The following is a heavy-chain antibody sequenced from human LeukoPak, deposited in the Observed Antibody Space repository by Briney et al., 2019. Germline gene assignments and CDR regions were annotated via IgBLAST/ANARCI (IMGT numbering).Heavy chain of an antibody. Sequence: SETLSLTCAVYGGSFSGFYWSWIRQPPGKGLEWIGEINHSGSTNYNPSLKSRVTISVDTSKNQFSLKLSSVTAADTAVYYCARGRGYCSSTSCPFDYWGQGTLVTVSS. D-gene: IGHD2-2*01. J-gene: IGHJ4*02. V-gene: IGHV4-34*01. CDR3: ARGRGYCSSTSCPFDY. CDR1: GGSFSGFY. CDR2: INHSGST.